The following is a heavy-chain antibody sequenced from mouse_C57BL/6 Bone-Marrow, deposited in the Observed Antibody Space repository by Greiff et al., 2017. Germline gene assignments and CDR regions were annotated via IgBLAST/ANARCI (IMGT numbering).Heavy chain of an antibody. CDR3: ARNYDYAQYYYAMDY. J-gene: IGHJ4*01. Sequence: LMESGPGLVAPSQSLPITCTVSGFSLTSYAISWVRQPPGKGLEWLGVIWTGGGTNYNSALKSRLSISKDNSKSQVFLKMNSLQTDDTARYYCARNYDYAQYYYAMDYWGQGTSVTVSS. V-gene: IGHV2-9-1*01. CDR1: GFSLTSYA. CDR2: IWTGGGT. D-gene: IGHD2-4*01.